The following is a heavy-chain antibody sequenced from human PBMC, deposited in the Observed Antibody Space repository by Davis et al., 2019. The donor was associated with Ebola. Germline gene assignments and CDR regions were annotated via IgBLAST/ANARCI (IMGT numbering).Heavy chain of an antibody. CDR2: ISAYNGNT. CDR3: ARDRMFVGYYYYGMDV. Sequence: ASVKVSCKASGYTFTSYGISWVRQAPGQGLEWMGWISAYNGNTNYAQKLQGRVTMTTDTSTSTAYMELRSLRSDDTAVYYCARDRMFVGYYYYGMDVWGQGTTVTVSS. J-gene: IGHJ6*02. CDR1: GYTFTSYG. D-gene: IGHD3-10*02. V-gene: IGHV1-18*04.